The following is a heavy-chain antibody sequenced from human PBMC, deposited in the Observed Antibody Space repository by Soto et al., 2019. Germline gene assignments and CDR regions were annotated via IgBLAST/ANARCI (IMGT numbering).Heavy chain of an antibody. V-gene: IGHV3-30*18. CDR3: AKVGWEPPGLDY. D-gene: IGHD1-26*01. CDR2: ISYDGSNK. Sequence: QVQLVESGGGVVQPGRSLRLSCAASEFTFSSYGMHWVRQAPGKGLEWVAVISYDGSNKYYADSVKGRFTISRDNSKNTLYLQMNSLRAEDTAVYYCAKVGWEPPGLDYWGQGTLVTVSS. CDR1: EFTFSSYG. J-gene: IGHJ4*02.